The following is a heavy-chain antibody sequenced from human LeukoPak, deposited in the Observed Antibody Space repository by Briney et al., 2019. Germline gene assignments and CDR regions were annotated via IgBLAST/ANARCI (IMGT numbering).Heavy chain of an antibody. Sequence: GGSLRLSCAASGFTFSSYGMHWVRQAPGKGLEWVAFIRYDGSNKYYANSVKGRFTISRDNSKNTLYLQMNSLRAEDTAVYYCAKDGNWGFYYYYYYMDVWGKGTTVTVSS. V-gene: IGHV3-30*02. D-gene: IGHD7-27*01. J-gene: IGHJ6*03. CDR3: AKDGNWGFYYYYYYMDV. CDR1: GFTFSSYG. CDR2: IRYDGSNK.